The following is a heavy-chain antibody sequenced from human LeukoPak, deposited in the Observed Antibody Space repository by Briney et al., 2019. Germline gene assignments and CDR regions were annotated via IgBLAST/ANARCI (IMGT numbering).Heavy chain of an antibody. CDR1: GFTFSSYA. J-gene: IGHJ6*03. D-gene: IGHD3-3*01. Sequence: GGSLRLSCAASGFTFSSYAMHWVRQAPGKGLEWVSAISGSGGSTYYADSVKGRFTISRDNAKNSLYLQMNSLRAEDTAVYYCARGGYDFWSGHYYMDVWGKGTTVTVSS. CDR2: ISGSGGST. CDR3: ARGGYDFWSGHYYMDV. V-gene: IGHV3-23*01.